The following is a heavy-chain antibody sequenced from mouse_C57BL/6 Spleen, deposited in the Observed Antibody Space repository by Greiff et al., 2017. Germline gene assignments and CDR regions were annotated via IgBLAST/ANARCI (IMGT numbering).Heavy chain of an antibody. CDR2: ISSGSSTI. J-gene: IGHJ3*01. Sequence: EVMLVESGGGLVMPGGSLKLSCAASGFTFSDYGMHWVRQAPEKGLEWVAYISSGSSTIYYADTVKGRFTISRDNAKNTLFLQMTSLRSEDTAMYYCARDYSNYETWFAYWGQGTLVTVSA. V-gene: IGHV5-17*01. D-gene: IGHD2-5*01. CDR1: GFTFSDYG. CDR3: ARDYSNYETWFAY.